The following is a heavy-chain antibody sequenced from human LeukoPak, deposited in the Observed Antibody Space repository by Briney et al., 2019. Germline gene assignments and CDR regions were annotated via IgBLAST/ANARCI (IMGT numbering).Heavy chain of an antibody. J-gene: IGHJ4*02. CDR3: ASPRVSGWFEEYYFDY. Sequence: SETLSLTCGVSGGSFSFYYWSWIRQPPGKGLEWIGEISQSGSTNYNPSLKSRVNISLDTSENQFSLKLSSVTAADPAVYYCASPRVSGWFEEYYFDYWGQGTLVTVSS. CDR2: ISQSGST. V-gene: IGHV4-34*01. D-gene: IGHD6-19*01. CDR1: GGSFSFYY.